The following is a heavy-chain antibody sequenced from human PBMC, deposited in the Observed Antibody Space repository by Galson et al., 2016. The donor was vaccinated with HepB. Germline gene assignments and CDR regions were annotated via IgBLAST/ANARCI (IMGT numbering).Heavy chain of an antibody. CDR3: VKGYDYGDYFDY. J-gene: IGHJ4*01. CDR2: INPSGGST. CDR1: GYAFTDYY. V-gene: IGHV1-46*01. Sequence: SVKVSCTASGYAFTDYYLHWVRQAPGQGLEWVGIINPSGGSTSYAQIFQGRVTMTGDTSRNTVFMELSSLKSDDTAVYYCVKGYDYGDYFDYWGHGTRVIVSS. D-gene: IGHD4-17*01.